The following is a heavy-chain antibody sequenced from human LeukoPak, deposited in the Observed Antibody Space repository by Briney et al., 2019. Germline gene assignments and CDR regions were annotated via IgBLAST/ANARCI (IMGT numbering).Heavy chain of an antibody. CDR1: GYTFIDHY. D-gene: IGHD2-15*01. CDR2: IDADTGVT. V-gene: IGHV1-2*02. Sequence: ASVKVSCKPSGYTFIDHYLHWVRQAPGQGLWSLGWIDADTGVTNYPQKFQGRVTMTRDTSSSTPYMELNRLRYDDTAVYYCARAGHNSTSGGYDFWGLGTLVTVSS. J-gene: IGHJ4*02. CDR3: ARAGHNSTSGGYDF.